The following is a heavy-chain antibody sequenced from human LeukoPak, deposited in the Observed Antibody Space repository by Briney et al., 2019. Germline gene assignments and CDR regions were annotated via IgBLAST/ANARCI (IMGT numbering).Heavy chain of an antibody. CDR1: GFTFSSYW. Sequence: PGGSLRLSCAASGFTFSSYWMHWVRQAPGKGLVWVSRINTDGSSTSYADSVKGRFTISRDNAKNTLYLQMNSLRAEDTAVYYCARGPSRGVFLSSSWYEDYWGQGTLVTVSS. CDR3: ARGPSRGVFLSSSWYEDY. CDR2: INTDGSST. V-gene: IGHV3-74*01. J-gene: IGHJ4*02. D-gene: IGHD6-13*01.